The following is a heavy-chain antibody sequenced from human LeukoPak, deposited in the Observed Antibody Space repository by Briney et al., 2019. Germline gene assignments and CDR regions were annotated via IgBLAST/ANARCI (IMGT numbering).Heavy chain of an antibody. J-gene: IGHJ4*02. CDR2: FNSDGSTT. V-gene: IGHV3-74*01. Sequence: PGGSLRLSCAASGFTFSSHWMHWVRHAPGKGLVWVSRFNSDGSTTSYEDSVKGRFTISRDNDKNTLYLQMNSLRAEDTAVYYCARVMYYYHSSGSIAVYYFDYWGQGTLVTVSS. CDR1: GFTFSSHW. CDR3: ARVMYYYHSSGSIAVYYFDY. D-gene: IGHD3-22*01.